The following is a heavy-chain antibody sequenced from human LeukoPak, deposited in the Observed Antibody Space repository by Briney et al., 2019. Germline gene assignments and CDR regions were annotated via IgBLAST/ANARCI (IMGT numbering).Heavy chain of an antibody. V-gene: IGHV3-21*01. D-gene: IGHD2-2*01. CDR2: ISSSSSYI. CDR1: GFTFSSYS. J-gene: IGHJ3*02. CDR3: AREDSCSSTSCYFAFDI. Sequence: GGSLRLSCAASGFTFSSYSMNWVRQAPGKGLEWVSSISSSSSYIYYADSVKGRFTISRDNAKNSPYLQMNSLRAEDTAVYYCAREDSCSSTSCYFAFDIWGQGTMVTVSS.